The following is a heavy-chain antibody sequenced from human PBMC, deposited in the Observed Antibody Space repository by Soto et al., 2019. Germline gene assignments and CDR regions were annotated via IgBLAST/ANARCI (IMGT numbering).Heavy chain of an antibody. CDR2: ISYDGSNK. Sequence: GGSLRLSCAASGFTFSTYGMHWVRQAPGKGLEWVAGISYDGSNKHYADSVKGRLTISRDNSKNTLYLQMSSLRDEDTAVYYCAKDTYYYDSTGYYVFDDWGQGTLVTVSS. J-gene: IGHJ4*02. CDR3: AKDTYYYDSTGYYVFDD. V-gene: IGHV3-30*18. D-gene: IGHD3-22*01. CDR1: GFTFSTYG.